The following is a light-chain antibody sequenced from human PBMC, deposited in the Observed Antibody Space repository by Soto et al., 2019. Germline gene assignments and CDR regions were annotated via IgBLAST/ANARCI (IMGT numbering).Light chain of an antibody. J-gene: IGKJ2*01. CDR2: GAS. CDR3: QQYGSSPQT. Sequence: EIVLTQSPGTLSLSPGERATLSCRASQSVSSSYLAWYQQKPGQAPRHLIYGASSRATGITDRFSGSGSGTDFNITISRLEPEDFAVYYCQQYGSSPQTFGQGTKLEIK. CDR1: QSVSSSY. V-gene: IGKV3-20*01.